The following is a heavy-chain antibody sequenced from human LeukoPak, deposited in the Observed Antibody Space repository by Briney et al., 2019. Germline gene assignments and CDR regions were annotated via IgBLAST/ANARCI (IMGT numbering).Heavy chain of an antibody. CDR3: ARTPYDFWSASYSYYFDY. V-gene: IGHV3-23*01. CDR1: GFTFSSYA. J-gene: IGHJ4*02. CDR2: ISGSGSST. Sequence: PGGSLRLSCAASGFTFSSYAMNWVRQAPGKGLEWVSAISGSGSSTYYADSVKGRFTISRDNSKNTLYLQMNSLRAEDTAVFYCARTPYDFWSASYSYYFDYWGQGTLVTVSS. D-gene: IGHD3-3*01.